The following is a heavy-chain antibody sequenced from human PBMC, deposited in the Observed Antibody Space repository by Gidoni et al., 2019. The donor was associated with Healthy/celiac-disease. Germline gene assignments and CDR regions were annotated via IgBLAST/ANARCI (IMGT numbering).Heavy chain of an antibody. CDR1: GSPFSNHY. D-gene: IGHD2-2*02. Sequence: QVQLVEPGGGLVKPGGSLRLSCSASGSPFSNHYISWIRQAPGKGLEWVSYISSSGSTIYYADSVKGRFTISRDNAKNSLYLQMNSLRAEDTAVYYCARAGPQLVVVPAAIGYWGQGTLVTVSS. J-gene: IGHJ4*02. V-gene: IGHV3-11*01. CDR2: ISSSGSTI. CDR3: ARAGPQLVVVPAAIGY.